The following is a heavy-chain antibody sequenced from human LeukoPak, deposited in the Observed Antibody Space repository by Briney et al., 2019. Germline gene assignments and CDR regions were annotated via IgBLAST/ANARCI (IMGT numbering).Heavy chain of an antibody. CDR1: GYTLTELS. D-gene: IGHD3-9*01. CDR3: ARVSSAFDWDDAFDI. J-gene: IGHJ3*02. CDR2: FDPEDGET. Sequence: ASVKVSCKVSGYTLTELSMHWVRQAPGKGLEWMGGFDPEDGETIYAQKFQGRVTMTEDTSTDTAYMELSSLRSEDTAVYYCARVSSAFDWDDAFDIWGQGTMVTVSS. V-gene: IGHV1-24*01.